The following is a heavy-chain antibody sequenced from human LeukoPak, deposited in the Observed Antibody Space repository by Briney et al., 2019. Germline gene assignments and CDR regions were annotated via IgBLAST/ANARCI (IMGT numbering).Heavy chain of an antibody. V-gene: IGHV3-30*03. Sequence: PGRSLRLSCAASGFTFSSYGMHWVRQAPGKGLEWVAVISYDGSNKYYAASLQGRFTVSRDNVKNSLYLQMNSLRAEDTAVYYCARGSTVTTYVGDYWGQGTLVTVSS. D-gene: IGHD4-17*01. J-gene: IGHJ4*02. CDR2: ISYDGSNK. CDR1: GFTFSSYG. CDR3: ARGSTVTTYVGDY.